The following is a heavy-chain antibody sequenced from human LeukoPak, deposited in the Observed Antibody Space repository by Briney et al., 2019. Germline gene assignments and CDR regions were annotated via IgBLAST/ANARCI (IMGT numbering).Heavy chain of an antibody. D-gene: IGHD7-27*01. Sequence: PGGSLRLSCAASGFTFSSYGMHWVRQAPGKGLEWVAGTSYDGINKYYADSVKGRFTISGDNSKNTLYLQMNSLRAEDAAVYYCAMGTYFYGVDVWGQGTTVTVSS. J-gene: IGHJ6*02. V-gene: IGHV3-30*03. CDR2: TSYDGINK. CDR1: GFTFSSYG. CDR3: AMGTYFYGVDV.